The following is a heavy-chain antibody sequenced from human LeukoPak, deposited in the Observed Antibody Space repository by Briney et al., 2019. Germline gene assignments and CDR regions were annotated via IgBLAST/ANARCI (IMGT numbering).Heavy chain of an antibody. CDR3: ARAVVGGRGEHHKGRYYYYYMDV. CDR1: GDSVSSNSAA. Sequence: SQTLSLTCAISGDSVSSNSAAWHWIRQSPSRGLEWLGRTYYRSKWYNDYAVSVKSRITINPDASKNQFSLQLNSVTPEDTAVYYCARAVVGGRGEHHKGRYYYYYMDVWGKGTTVTVSS. D-gene: IGHD2-15*01. CDR2: TYYRSKWYN. V-gene: IGHV6-1*01. J-gene: IGHJ6*03.